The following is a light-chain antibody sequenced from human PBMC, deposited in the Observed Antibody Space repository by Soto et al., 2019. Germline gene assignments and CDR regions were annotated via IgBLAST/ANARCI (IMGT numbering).Light chain of an antibody. CDR1: QSISRS. V-gene: IGKV3-15*01. CDR3: QQYNNWPRT. Sequence: EIVWKRSPAILTVSPGERGTLSCRASQSISRSLAWYQQKPGQAPRLLISDASTRATGIPARFSGSGSGTEFTLTICSLQSEDLPVYCCQQYNNWPRTFGQGTKVDIK. J-gene: IGKJ1*01. CDR2: DAS.